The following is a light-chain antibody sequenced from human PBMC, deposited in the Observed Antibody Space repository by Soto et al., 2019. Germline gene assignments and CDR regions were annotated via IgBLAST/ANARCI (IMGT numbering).Light chain of an antibody. CDR3: CSYTASRNLV. CDR1: SSDVGGYNY. V-gene: IGLV2-14*01. Sequence: QSVLTQPASVSGSPGQSITISCTGTSSDVGGYNYVSWYQQHPGKAPKLMIFEVSTRPSGVSHRFSGSKSGNPASLTTSGLLAWDDADYYCCSYTASRNLVFGGGTTLTVL. CDR2: EVS. J-gene: IGLJ2*01.